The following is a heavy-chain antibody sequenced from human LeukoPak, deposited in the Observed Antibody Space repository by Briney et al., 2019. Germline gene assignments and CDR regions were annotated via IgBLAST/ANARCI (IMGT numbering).Heavy chain of an antibody. CDR3: ARDAGADRPFDY. V-gene: IGHV4-59*01. J-gene: IGHJ4*02. CDR1: GGSIINYY. D-gene: IGHD6-6*01. Sequence: SETLSLTCTVSGGSIINYYWTWIRQPPGKGLEWIGNIYYSGYTSYNPSLNSRVTISVDMSKNQFSLKLSSVTAADTAVYYCARDAGADRPFDYWGQGTLVTVSS. CDR2: IYYSGYT.